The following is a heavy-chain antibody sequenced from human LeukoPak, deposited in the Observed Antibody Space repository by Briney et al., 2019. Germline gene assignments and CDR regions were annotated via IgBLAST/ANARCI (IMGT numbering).Heavy chain of an antibody. CDR2: IHSGGST. Sequence: GGSLRLSCAASGFTVSSNYMSWVRQAPGKGLEWVSVIHSGGSTYYADSVKGRFTISRDNSKNTLYLQMNSLRAEDTAVYYCAKDVVAVAGHSFDYWGQGTLVTVSS. D-gene: IGHD6-13*01. J-gene: IGHJ4*02. CDR3: AKDVVAVAGHSFDY. V-gene: IGHV3-53*01. CDR1: GFTVSSNY.